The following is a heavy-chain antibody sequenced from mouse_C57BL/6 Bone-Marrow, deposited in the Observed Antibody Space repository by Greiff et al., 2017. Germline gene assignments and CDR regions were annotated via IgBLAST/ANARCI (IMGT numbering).Heavy chain of an antibody. Sequence: VQLKQSGPELVKPGASVKMSCKASGYTFTDYNMHWVKQSHGKSLEWIGYINPNNGGTSYNQKFKGKATLTVNKSSSIAYMELRSLTSEASAVYYCAEGHWDWFAYWGQGTLVTVSA. D-gene: IGHD4-1*01. CDR1: GYTFTDYN. J-gene: IGHJ3*01. CDR3: AEGHWDWFAY. V-gene: IGHV1-22*01. CDR2: INPNNGGT.